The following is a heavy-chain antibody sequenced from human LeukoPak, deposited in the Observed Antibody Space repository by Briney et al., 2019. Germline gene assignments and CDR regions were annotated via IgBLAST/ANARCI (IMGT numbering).Heavy chain of an antibody. CDR1: GYTFTSYD. Sequence: ASVKVSCKASGYTFTSYDFNWVRQATGQRPEWMGWMSPSSGDTGYAQRFQDRVTMTRNTSISTAYMELSSLRSDDAAVYYCARGPPNWGYDYWGPGTLVTVSS. J-gene: IGHJ4*02. CDR2: MSPSSGDT. CDR3: ARGPPNWGYDY. V-gene: IGHV1-8*01. D-gene: IGHD7-27*01.